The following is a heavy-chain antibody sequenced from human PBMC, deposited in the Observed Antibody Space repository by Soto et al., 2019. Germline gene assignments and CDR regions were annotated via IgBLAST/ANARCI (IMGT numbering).Heavy chain of an antibody. J-gene: IGHJ2*01. Sequence: QVQLQESGPGLVKPSETLSLTCTVSGGSVSSGNYYWSWIRQPPGKGLEWIAYIYYSGSTNYNPSLQSRVTISIATSHTQFSLKLSSVTAADTAVYYCARLAAAASSYWYFDLWGRGTLVTVSS. V-gene: IGHV4-61*01. CDR3: ARLAAAASSYWYFDL. CDR1: GGSVSSGNYY. CDR2: IYYSGST. D-gene: IGHD6-13*01.